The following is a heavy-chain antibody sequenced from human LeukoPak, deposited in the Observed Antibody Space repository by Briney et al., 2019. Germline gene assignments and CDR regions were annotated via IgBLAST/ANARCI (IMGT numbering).Heavy chain of an antibody. CDR3: ARTRGTSYYYDSSGRPRPNWSDP. J-gene: IGHJ5*02. CDR2: IFYGGET. D-gene: IGHD3-22*01. V-gene: IGHV4-39*07. CDR1: GGYISSSTYF. Sequence: SETLSLTCTVSGGYISSSTYFWGWIRQPPGKGLEWIGNIFYGGETPYNPSLKSRVTVSIDTSKDQFSLELTSMTAADTAVYYCARTRGTSYYYDSSGRPRPNWSDPWGQGTLVTVSS.